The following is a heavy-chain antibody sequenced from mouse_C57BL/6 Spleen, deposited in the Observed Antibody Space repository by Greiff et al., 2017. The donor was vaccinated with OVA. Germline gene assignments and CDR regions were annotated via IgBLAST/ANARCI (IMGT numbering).Heavy chain of an antibody. J-gene: IGHJ2*01. CDR3: TRGVHRYFDY. Sequence: VQVVESGAELVRPGASVTLSCKASGYTFTDYEMHWVQQTPVHGLEWIGAIDPGTGGTAYNQKFKGKAILTAAKSSSTAYLELRSLTSEDSAVYYCTRGVHRYFDYWGQGTTLTVSS. CDR1: GYTFTDYE. V-gene: IGHV1-15*01. CDR2: IDPGTGGT.